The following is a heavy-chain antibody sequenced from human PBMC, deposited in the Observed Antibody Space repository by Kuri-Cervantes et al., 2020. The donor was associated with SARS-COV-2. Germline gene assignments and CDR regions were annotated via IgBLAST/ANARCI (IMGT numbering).Heavy chain of an antibody. CDR1: GGSISSSSYY. CDR2: IYYSGST. CDR3: ARLGGYGSGGSCYYNWFDP. D-gene: IGHD2-15*01. V-gene: IGHV4-39*01. J-gene: IGHJ5*02. Sequence: SETLSLTCTVSGGSISSSSYYWGWIRQPPGKGLEWIGSIYYSGSTYYNPSLKSRVTISVDTSKNQFSLKLSSVTAADTAVYYCARLGGYGSGGSCYYNWFDPWGQGTLVTVSS.